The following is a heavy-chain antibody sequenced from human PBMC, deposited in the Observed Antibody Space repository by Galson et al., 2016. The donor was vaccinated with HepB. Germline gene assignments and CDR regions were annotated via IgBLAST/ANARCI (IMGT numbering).Heavy chain of an antibody. D-gene: IGHD2-8*01. CDR1: GVNIRRSQYY. Sequence: SETLSLTCEVSGVNIRRSQYYWGWVRQPPGKALEWIGSLRYTGTAYYNEALKTRVTISEGTSRNALSLRLSSLTAADTALYFCAGGNGYFVYWGQGALVTVSS. CDR3: AGGNGYFVY. J-gene: IGHJ4*02. V-gene: IGHV4-39*01. CDR2: LRYTGTA.